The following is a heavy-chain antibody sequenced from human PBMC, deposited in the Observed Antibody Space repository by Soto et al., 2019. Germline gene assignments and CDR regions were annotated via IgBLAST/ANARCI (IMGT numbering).Heavy chain of an antibody. Sequence: SQTLSRTCAISGDSVSTNSATWDWIRQCPSRGLEWLGRTYYRSNWYTDYAVSVKGRITISPDTSNNQLSLQLNSVTPDDTAVYYCARLIGNSWLDSWGQGTLVTVSS. CDR2: TYYRSNWYT. D-gene: IGHD2-8*01. CDR3: ARLIGNSWLDS. J-gene: IGHJ5*01. CDR1: GDSVSTNSAT. V-gene: IGHV6-1*01.